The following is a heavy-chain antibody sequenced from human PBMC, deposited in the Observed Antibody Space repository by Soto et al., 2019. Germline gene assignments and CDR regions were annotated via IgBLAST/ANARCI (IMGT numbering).Heavy chain of an antibody. CDR3: ARDGGYGLIDY. V-gene: IGHV1-18*01. D-gene: IGHD5-18*01. Sequence: QVQLVQSGAEVKKPGASVKVSCKASGYTFTSYGISWVRQAPGKGLEWMGGINAYSGNTNYAQKLPARVTMTPDTSTSTAYMELRSLRSDDTAVYYWARDGGYGLIDYWGQGTLVTVSS. CDR1: GYTFTSYG. J-gene: IGHJ4*02. CDR2: INAYSGNT.